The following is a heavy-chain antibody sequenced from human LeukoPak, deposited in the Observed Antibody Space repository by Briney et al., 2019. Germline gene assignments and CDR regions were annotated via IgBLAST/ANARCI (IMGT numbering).Heavy chain of an antibody. CDR2: ISGSGGST. CDR1: GFTFSSYA. CDR3: AKDSTHYSSSSHYFDY. V-gene: IGHV3-23*01. J-gene: IGHJ4*02. Sequence: GGSLRLSCAASGFTFSSYAMSWVRRAPGKGLEWVSAISGSGGSTYYADSVKGRFTISRDNSKNTLYLQMNSLRAEDTAVCYCAKDSTHYSSSSHYFDYWGQGTLVTVSS. D-gene: IGHD6-6*01.